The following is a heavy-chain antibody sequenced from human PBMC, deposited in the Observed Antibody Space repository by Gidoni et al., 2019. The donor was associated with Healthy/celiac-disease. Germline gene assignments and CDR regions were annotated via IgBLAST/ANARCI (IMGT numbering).Heavy chain of an antibody. V-gene: IGHV3-20*01. CDR3: ARDKLGVTPDY. J-gene: IGHJ4*02. Sequence: EVQLVESGGGVVRPGGSLRLSCAASGFTFDDYGMSWVRQAPGKGLEWVSGINWKGGSTGYEDSGKGRFTISREKAKNSLYMQMNSLRAEDTALYHCARDKLGVTPDYWGQGTLVTVSS. CDR1: GFTFDDYG. D-gene: IGHD3-16*01. CDR2: INWKGGST.